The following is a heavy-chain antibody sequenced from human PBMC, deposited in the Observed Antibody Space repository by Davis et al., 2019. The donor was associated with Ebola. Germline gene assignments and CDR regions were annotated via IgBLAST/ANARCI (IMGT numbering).Heavy chain of an antibody. Sequence: GESLKISCKGSGYSFSNFWIGWVRQMPGKGLEWMGIIYPGDSDTRYSPSFQGQVTISADKSISTAYLQWSSLKASDTAMYYCASLIAAAGKRYYYYGMDVWGQGTTVTVSS. CDR3: ASLIAAAGKRYYYYGMDV. D-gene: IGHD6-13*01. CDR1: GYSFSNFW. V-gene: IGHV5-51*01. CDR2: IYPGDSDT. J-gene: IGHJ6*02.